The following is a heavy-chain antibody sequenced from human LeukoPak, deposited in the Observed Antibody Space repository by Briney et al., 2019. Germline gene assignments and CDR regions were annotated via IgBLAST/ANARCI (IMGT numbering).Heavy chain of an antibody. D-gene: IGHD1-1*01. CDR2: ISSSSSTI. CDR1: GFTFRNNW. Sequence: PGGSLRLSCTASGFTFRNNWMHWVRQAPGKGLEWVSYISSSSSTIYYADSVKGRFTISRDNAKNSLYLQMNSLRAEDTAVYYCASRTYYYYMDVWGKGTTVTVSS. CDR3: ASRTYYYYMDV. J-gene: IGHJ6*03. V-gene: IGHV3-48*01.